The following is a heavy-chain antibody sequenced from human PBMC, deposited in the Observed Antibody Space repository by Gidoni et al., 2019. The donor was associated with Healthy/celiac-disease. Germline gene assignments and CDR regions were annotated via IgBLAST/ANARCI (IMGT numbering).Heavy chain of an antibody. J-gene: IGHJ4*02. Sequence: EVQLLESGGGLVQPGGSLRLYCAASGFNFSSYAMSWVRQAPGKGLEWVSAISGSGGSTYYADSVKGRFTISRDNSKNTLYLQMNSLRAEDTAVYYCAKGGDGYNYRYFDYWGQGTLVTVSS. CDR2: ISGSGGST. D-gene: IGHD5-12*01. CDR3: AKGGDGYNYRYFDY. CDR1: GFNFSSYA. V-gene: IGHV3-23*01.